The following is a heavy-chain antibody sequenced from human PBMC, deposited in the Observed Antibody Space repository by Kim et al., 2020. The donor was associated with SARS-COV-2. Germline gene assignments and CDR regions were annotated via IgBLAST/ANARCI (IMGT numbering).Heavy chain of an antibody. Sequence: ADAVKGRFTISRDNAKNTLYLQMNSLRAEDTAVYYCAKDRSSSSWYYFDYWGQGTLVTVSS. V-gene: IGHV3-23*01. D-gene: IGHD6-13*01. CDR3: AKDRSSSSWYYFDY. J-gene: IGHJ4*02.